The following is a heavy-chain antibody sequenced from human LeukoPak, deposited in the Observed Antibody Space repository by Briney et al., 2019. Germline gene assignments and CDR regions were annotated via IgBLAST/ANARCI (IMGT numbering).Heavy chain of an antibody. D-gene: IGHD1-14*01. V-gene: IGHV4-34*01. CDR3: AGDNPLNWFDP. CDR2: INHSGST. CDR1: GGSFSGYY. J-gene: IGHJ5*02. Sequence: SETLSLTCAVYGGSFSGYYWSWIRQPPGKGLEWIGEINHSGSTNYNPSLKSRVTISVDTSKNQFSLKLSSVTAAGTAVYYCAGDNPLNWFDPWGQGTLVTVSS.